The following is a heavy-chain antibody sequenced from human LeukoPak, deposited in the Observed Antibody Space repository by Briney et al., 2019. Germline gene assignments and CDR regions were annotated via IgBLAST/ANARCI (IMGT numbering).Heavy chain of an antibody. CDR2: ISSSCSTI. CDR1: GFTFSSYE. Sequence: GASMRLSCAASGFTFSSYEMNWVRQAPGELQERVSYISSSCSTIYYADSVTGRFTSSRDNAKNSLYLQMNSLRAEDTAVYYCARGPDWFDPWGQGTLVTVSS. V-gene: IGHV3-48*03. CDR3: ARGPDWFDP. J-gene: IGHJ5*02.